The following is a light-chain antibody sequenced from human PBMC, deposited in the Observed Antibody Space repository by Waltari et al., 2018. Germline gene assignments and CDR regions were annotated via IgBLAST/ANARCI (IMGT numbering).Light chain of an antibody. CDR2: AAS. CDR1: QSLSTY. Sequence: DIQMTQSPPSLSASVGDRITTTCRASQSLSTYLNWYQQKPGKAPKLLIYAASSLQSGVPSRFSGSGYGTEFTLTISSLQPAEFASYYCQQSYSFPCTFGLGSKL. J-gene: IGKJ2*02. V-gene: IGKV1-39*01. CDR3: QQSYSFPCT.